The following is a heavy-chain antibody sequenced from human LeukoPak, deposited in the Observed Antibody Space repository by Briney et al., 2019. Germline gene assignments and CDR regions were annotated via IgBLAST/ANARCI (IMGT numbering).Heavy chain of an antibody. CDR3: ARDGWFGDYNWFDP. CDR1: GFTFSSYS. V-gene: IGHV3-48*01. Sequence: PGGSLRLSCAVSGFTFSSYSTNWVRQAPGKGLEWVSYISSASNTIYYADSVKGRFTISRDNAKNSLYLQMNSLRAEDTAMYYCARDGWFGDYNWFDPWGQGTLVTVSS. J-gene: IGHJ5*02. D-gene: IGHD3-10*01. CDR2: ISSASNTI.